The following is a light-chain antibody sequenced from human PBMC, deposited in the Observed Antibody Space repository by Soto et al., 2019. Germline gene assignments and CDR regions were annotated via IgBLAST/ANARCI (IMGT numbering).Light chain of an antibody. J-gene: IGLJ2*01. Sequence: QSALTQPASVSGSPGQSITVSCTGTSSDVGGYNFVSWYQQHPGKAPKLLIYEVSNRPSGVSNRFSGSKSGNTASLAISGLQAEDEADYDCSSYLSTGAVGFGGGTKLTVL. V-gene: IGLV2-14*01. CDR1: SSDVGGYNF. CDR2: EVS. CDR3: SSYLSTGAVG.